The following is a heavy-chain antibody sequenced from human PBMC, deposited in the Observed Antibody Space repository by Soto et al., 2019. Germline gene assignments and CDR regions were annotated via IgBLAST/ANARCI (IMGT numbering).Heavy chain of an antibody. V-gene: IGHV3-33*01. Sequence: QVQLVESGGGLVQPGRSLRLSCAASGFTFSTYGMHWVRQAPGKGLEWVAVMWYDGSNKYYADSVKGRFTISRDNSKNTLYLQMNGLRAEDTAVYYCAGDWGSMTKSPFEYWGQGTLVTVSS. CDR1: GFTFSTYG. CDR3: AGDWGSMTKSPFEY. CDR2: MWYDGSNK. D-gene: IGHD3-16*01. J-gene: IGHJ4*02.